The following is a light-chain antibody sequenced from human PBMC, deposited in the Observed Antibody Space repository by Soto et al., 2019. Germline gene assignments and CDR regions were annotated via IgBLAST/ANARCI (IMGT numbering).Light chain of an antibody. J-gene: IGKJ5*01. Sequence: DIQMPQSPSSLSASVGDRVTITCRASQDISNYLAWFQQKPGKAPKSLIYAASSLQSGVPPKFSGSGSGTDFTLTSSSLQPEDFATYYFQQYHSYPITFGQGTRLEIK. CDR3: QQYHSYPIT. CDR2: AAS. V-gene: IGKV1-16*02. CDR1: QDISNY.